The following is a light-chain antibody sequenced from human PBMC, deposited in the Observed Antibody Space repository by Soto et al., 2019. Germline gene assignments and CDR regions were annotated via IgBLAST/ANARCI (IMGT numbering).Light chain of an antibody. V-gene: IGKV3-15*01. CDR2: GAS. J-gene: IGKJ4*01. Sequence: EIVMTRSPATLSVSPGERATLSCRASQSVSSNLAWYQQKPGQAPRLLIYGASIRATGIPARFSGSGSGTEFTLTISSLQSEDFAVYYCQQYNNWTLTFGGGTKVEIK. CDR1: QSVSSN. CDR3: QQYNNWTLT.